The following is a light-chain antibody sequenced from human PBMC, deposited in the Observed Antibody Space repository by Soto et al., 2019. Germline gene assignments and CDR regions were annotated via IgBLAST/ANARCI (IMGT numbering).Light chain of an antibody. CDR3: LKYGSSPYT. J-gene: IGKJ3*01. CDR2: VAY. V-gene: IGKV3-20*01. CDR1: QSVSSSY. Sequence: EIVLTQSPGTLSLSPGERATLSCRASQSVSSSYLAWYQQKSGQAPRLLIFVAYTRATGIPDRFSGSGSGTDFSLTIGRLEPEESAVYYCLKYGSSPYTFGPGTTVEI.